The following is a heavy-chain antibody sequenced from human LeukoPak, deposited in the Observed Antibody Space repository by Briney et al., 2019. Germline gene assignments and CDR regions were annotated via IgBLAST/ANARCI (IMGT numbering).Heavy chain of an antibody. CDR1: GYTFTSYY. V-gene: IGHV1-46*01. CDR2: INPSGGST. CDR3: ATGGTYCGGNCYPSAY. J-gene: IGHJ4*02. D-gene: IGHD2-21*01. Sequence: ASVKVSCKASGYTFTSYYMHWVRQAPGQGLEWMGIINPSGGSTSYAQKFQGRVTMTRDTSTSTVYMELSSLRSEDTAVYYCATGGTYCGGNCYPSAYWGQGTLVTVSS.